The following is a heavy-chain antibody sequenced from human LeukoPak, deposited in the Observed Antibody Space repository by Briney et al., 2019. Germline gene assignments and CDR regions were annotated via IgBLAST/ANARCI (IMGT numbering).Heavy chain of an antibody. V-gene: IGHV1-46*01. CDR2: INPSGGST. D-gene: IGHD6-13*01. CDR3: ARDLGIAAAGNPLGY. CDR1: GYTFTSYY. Sequence: GASVKVSCKASGYTFTSYYMHWVRQAPGQGLEWMGIINPSGGSTSYAQKFQGRVTMTRDTSTSTVYMELGSLRSEDTAVYYCARDLGIAAAGNPLGYWGQGTLVTVSS. J-gene: IGHJ4*02.